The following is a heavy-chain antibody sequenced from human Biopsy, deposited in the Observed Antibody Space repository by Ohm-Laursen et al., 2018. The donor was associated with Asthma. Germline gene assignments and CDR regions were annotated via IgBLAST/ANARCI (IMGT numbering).Heavy chain of an antibody. Sequence: GSLRLSCAASGFTFSSYSMHWVRQAPGRGPEYVSFIATDGSNKFYADSVEGRFTVSRDNSKHTLYLHMTGLRADDTDVYYCVKDHSAGYYYFDDWGQGAQVTVSS. J-gene: IGHJ4*02. CDR3: VKDHSAGYYYFDD. V-gene: IGHV3-64D*08. CDR1: GFTFSSYS. CDR2: IATDGSNK. D-gene: IGHD2-21*01.